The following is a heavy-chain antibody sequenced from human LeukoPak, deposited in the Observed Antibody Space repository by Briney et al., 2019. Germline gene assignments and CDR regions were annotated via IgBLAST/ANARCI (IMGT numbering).Heavy chain of an antibody. CDR1: GFTFSNYA. CDR3: ARGPYCGGGSCYSWDYYYYMDV. D-gene: IGHD2-15*01. Sequence: GGSLRLSCAAPGFTFSNYAMHWVRHAPGKGLEYGSAISNKGGDTYYANSLKGRFTISRDNSKNTLYLQMGSVRPEDMAVYYCARGPYCGGGSCYSWDYYYYMDVWGKGTTVTVSS. CDR2: ISNKGGDT. J-gene: IGHJ6*03. V-gene: IGHV3-64*01.